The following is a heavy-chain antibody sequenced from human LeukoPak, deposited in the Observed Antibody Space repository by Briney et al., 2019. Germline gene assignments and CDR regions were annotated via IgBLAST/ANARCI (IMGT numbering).Heavy chain of an antibody. V-gene: IGHV4-34*01. CDR3: ARVGRGYSGYDYFSGWYHYYYMDV. Sequence: SETLSLTCAVYGGSFSGYYWSWIRQPPGKGLEWIGEINHSGSTNYNPSLKSRVTISVDTSKNQFSLKLSSVTAADTAVYYCARVGRGYSGYDYFSGWYHYYYMDVWGKGTTVTVSS. CDR2: INHSGST. J-gene: IGHJ6*03. D-gene: IGHD5-12*01. CDR1: GGSFSGYY.